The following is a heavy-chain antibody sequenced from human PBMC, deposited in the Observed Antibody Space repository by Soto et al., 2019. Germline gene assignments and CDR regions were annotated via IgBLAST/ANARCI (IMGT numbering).Heavy chain of an antibody. Sequence: GASVKVSRQASGYTFTSYHMHWVRQAPGQGPEWVGIINPSGGSTSYAQKFQGRVTMTRDTSTSTVYMELSSLRSEDTAVYYCARDFREDLMADWRSYYYGMDVWGQGTTVTVSS. CDR1: GYTFTSYH. V-gene: IGHV1-46*01. D-gene: IGHD3-10*01. J-gene: IGHJ6*02. CDR2: INPSGGST. CDR3: ARDFREDLMADWRSYYYGMDV.